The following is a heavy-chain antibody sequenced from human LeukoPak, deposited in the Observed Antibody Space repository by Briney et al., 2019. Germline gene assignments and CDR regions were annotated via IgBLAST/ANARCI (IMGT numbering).Heavy chain of an antibody. CDR3: ARDSDSSGWATFDY. J-gene: IGHJ4*02. CDR1: GGTFSSYA. D-gene: IGHD6-19*01. CDR2: IIPIFGTA. V-gene: IGHV1-69*05. Sequence: XCKAXGGTFSSYAIXWVRQAPGQGLEXMGGIIPIFGTANYAQKFQGRVTITTDESTSTAYMELSSLRSEDTAVYYCARDSDSSGWATFDYWGQGTLVTVSS.